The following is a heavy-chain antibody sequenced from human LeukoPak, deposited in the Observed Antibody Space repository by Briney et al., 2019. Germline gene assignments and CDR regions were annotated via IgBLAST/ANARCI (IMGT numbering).Heavy chain of an antibody. CDR3: ASGRITMIVVPWGAFDI. Sequence: GGSLRLSCAASGFTFSDYWMNWVRQAPGKGLEWVANINHDGSEKYYVDSVKGRFTISRDNAKNSLYLQMNSLRAEDTAVYYCASGRITMIVVPWGAFDIWGQGTMVTVSS. CDR1: GFTFSDYW. V-gene: IGHV3-7*01. J-gene: IGHJ3*02. CDR2: INHDGSEK. D-gene: IGHD3-22*01.